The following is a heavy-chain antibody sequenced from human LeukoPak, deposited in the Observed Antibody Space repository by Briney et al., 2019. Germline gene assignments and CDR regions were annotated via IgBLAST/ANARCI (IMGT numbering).Heavy chain of an antibody. D-gene: IGHD3-9*01. CDR1: GGSISNYY. Sequence: SETLSLTCTVSGGSISNYYWSWIRQPPGKGLEWIGYVSHRGSTKYNPSLKSRVTISVDTSNNQFSLKLNSVIAADTAVYYCARGFDGVAGWFDPWGQGTLVTVSS. V-gene: IGHV4-59*01. CDR2: VSHRGST. J-gene: IGHJ5*02. CDR3: ARGFDGVAGWFDP.